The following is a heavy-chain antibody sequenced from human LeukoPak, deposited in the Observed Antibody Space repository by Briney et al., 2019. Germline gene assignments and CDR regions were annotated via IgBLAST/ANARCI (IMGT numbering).Heavy chain of an antibody. D-gene: IGHD3-16*01. CDR1: GYTFTSYD. Sequence: ASVKVSCKASGYTFTSYDINWVRQATGQGLEWMGWMNPNSGNTGYAQKFQGRVTMTRNTSISTAYMELSSLRSDDTAVYYRARDSAYDYVWGSLVYYYYYMDVWGKGTTVTISS. CDR3: ARDSAYDYVWGSLVYYYYYMDV. V-gene: IGHV1-8*01. J-gene: IGHJ6*03. CDR2: MNPNSGNT.